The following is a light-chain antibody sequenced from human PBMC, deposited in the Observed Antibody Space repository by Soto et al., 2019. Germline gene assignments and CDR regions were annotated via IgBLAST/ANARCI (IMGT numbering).Light chain of an antibody. CDR3: SSYTGSSTYVV. CDR1: SRNVGGYNY. Sequence: QSALTQPASVSGSPGQSITISCTGPSRNVGGYNYVSWNQQHPGKAPKLMIYDVNNRPSGVSNRFSGSKSGNTASLTISGLQAEDEADYYCSSYTGSSTYVVFGGGTKLTVL. CDR2: DVN. J-gene: IGLJ2*01. V-gene: IGLV2-14*01.